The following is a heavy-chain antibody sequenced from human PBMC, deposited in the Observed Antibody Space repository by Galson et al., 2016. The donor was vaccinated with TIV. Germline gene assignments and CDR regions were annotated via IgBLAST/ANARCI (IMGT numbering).Heavy chain of an antibody. D-gene: IGHD6-19*01. CDR1: GYTFTSYY. Sequence: SVKVSCKASGYTFTSYYMHWVRQAPGQGLEWMGIINPSGGSTSYAQKFQGRVTMTRDTSTSTVYMELSSLRSVDTAVYYCARVLEVAGTDYWGQGTLVTVSS. CDR3: ARVLEVAGTDY. CDR2: INPSGGST. J-gene: IGHJ4*02. V-gene: IGHV1-46*01.